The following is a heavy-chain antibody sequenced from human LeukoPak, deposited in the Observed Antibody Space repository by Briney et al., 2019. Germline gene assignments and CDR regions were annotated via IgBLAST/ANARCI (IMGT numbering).Heavy chain of an antibody. V-gene: IGHV4-61*02. J-gene: IGHJ4*02. CDR1: VGSISSGSYY. Sequence: SETLSLTSTVSVGSISSGSYYWSWIRQPAGEGLEWIGRIHTSGSTDYNPPLKRRVTISIHTSKNQFSLKLTSVSVLDTAVYYCAGGGNYYWAPEYWGQGTLVTVSS. D-gene: IGHD3-10*01. CDR2: IHTSGST. CDR3: AGGGNYYWAPEY.